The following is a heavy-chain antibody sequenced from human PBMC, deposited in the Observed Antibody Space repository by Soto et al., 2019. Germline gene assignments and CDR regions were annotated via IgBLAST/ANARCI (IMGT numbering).Heavy chain of an antibody. CDR1: GFTFSSYW. CDR3: ARSLSTSPDY. V-gene: IGHV3-74*01. D-gene: IGHD2-2*01. CDR2: INGDGSYR. J-gene: IGHJ4*02. Sequence: WGSLRLSCAASGFTFSSYWMHWVRQAPGKGLLWVSRINGDGSYRGYADSVKGRFTISRDNARNTLYLQMNILRVEDTAGYYCARSLSTSPDYWGQGTLVIVSS.